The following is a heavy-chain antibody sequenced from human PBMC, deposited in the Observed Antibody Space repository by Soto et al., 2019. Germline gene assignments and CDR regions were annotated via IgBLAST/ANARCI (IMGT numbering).Heavy chain of an antibody. CDR3: ARDRAYYESSGLYFDY. CDR1: GDSIRSYY. CDR2: IYDSGST. D-gene: IGHD3-22*01. J-gene: IGHJ4*02. V-gene: IGHV4-59*01. Sequence: SETLSLTCTVSGDSIRSYYWSWIRQPPGKGLEWIGYIYDSGSTNYNPSLKSRVTISVDTSKSQFSLKLSSVTAADTAVYYCARDRAYYESSGLYFDYWGQGTLVAVSS.